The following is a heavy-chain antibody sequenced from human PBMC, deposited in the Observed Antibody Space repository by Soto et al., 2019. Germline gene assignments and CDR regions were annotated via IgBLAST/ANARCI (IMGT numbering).Heavy chain of an antibody. V-gene: IGHV3-23*01. CDR2: ISGSGGST. CDR1: GFTFSSYA. CDR3: AKDYFRYGSGSPYYFDY. D-gene: IGHD3-10*01. Sequence: PGGSLRLSCAASGFTFSSYAMSWVRQAPGKGLEWVSAISGSGGSTYYADSVKGRFTISRDNSKNTLYLQMNSLRAEDTAVYYCAKDYFRYGSGSPYYFDYWGQGTLVTVSS. J-gene: IGHJ4*02.